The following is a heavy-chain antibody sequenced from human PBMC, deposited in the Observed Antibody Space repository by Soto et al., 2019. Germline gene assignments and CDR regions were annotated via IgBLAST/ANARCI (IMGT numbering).Heavy chain of an antibody. V-gene: IGHV3-11*01. CDR1: GCTFSDYY. J-gene: IGHJ3*02. D-gene: IGHD6-19*01. Sequence: PRGSLRLSCAASGCTFSDYYNSWIRQAPGKGLEWVSYISSSGSTIYYADSVKGRFTISRDNAKNSLYLQMNSLRAEDTAVYYCARERPSWSIAVAGSDGDAFDIWGQGTMVTVSS. CDR2: ISSSGSTI. CDR3: ARERPSWSIAVAGSDGDAFDI.